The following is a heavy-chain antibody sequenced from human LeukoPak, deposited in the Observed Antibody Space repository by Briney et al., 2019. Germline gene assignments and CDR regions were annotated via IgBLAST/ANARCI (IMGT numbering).Heavy chain of an antibody. D-gene: IGHD5-18*01. CDR1: GGSISSGGYY. V-gene: IGHV4-31*03. Sequence: SQTLSLTCTVSGGSISSGGYYWSWTRQHPGKGLEWIGYIYYGGSTYYNPSLKSRVTISVDTSKNQFSLKLSSVTAADTAVYYCARHLDTAMGGPNWFDPWGQGTLVTVSS. CDR2: IYYGGST. J-gene: IGHJ5*02. CDR3: ARHLDTAMGGPNWFDP.